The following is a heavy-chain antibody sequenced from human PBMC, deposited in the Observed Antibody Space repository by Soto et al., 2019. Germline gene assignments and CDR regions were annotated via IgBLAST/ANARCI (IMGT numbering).Heavy chain of an antibody. V-gene: IGHV3-30*18. CDR1: GFTFSSYG. CDR2: ISYDGSNK. Sequence: PGGSLRLSCAASGFTFSSYGMHWVRQAPGKGLEWVAVISYDGSNKYYADSVKGRFTISRDNSKNTLYLQMNSLRAEDTAVYYCAKVWGKTVPKYFDYWGQGTLVTVSS. D-gene: IGHD3-16*01. CDR3: AKVWGKTVPKYFDY. J-gene: IGHJ4*02.